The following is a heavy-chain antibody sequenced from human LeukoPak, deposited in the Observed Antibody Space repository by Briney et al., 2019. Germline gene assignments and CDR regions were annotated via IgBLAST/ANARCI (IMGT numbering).Heavy chain of an antibody. CDR2: ISAYNGNT. Sequence: ASVKVSCKASGYTSTSYGISWVRQAPGQGLEWMGWISAYNGNTNYAQKLQGRVTMTTDTSTSTAYMELRSLRSDDTAVYYCARAFILQLPRGPGYWGQGTLVTVSS. V-gene: IGHV1-18*01. CDR1: GYTSTSYG. D-gene: IGHD6-13*01. J-gene: IGHJ4*02. CDR3: ARAFILQLPRGPGY.